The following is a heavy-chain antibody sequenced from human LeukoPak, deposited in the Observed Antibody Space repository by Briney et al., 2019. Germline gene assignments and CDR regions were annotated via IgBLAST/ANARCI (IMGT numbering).Heavy chain of an antibody. J-gene: IGHJ4*02. CDR2: ISNSGTII. D-gene: IGHD1-26*01. V-gene: IGHV3-11*01. CDR3: ARVRGSYSFDY. Sequence: GGSLRLSCAASGFTFSDYYMSWMRQAPGKGLEWVSYISNSGTIIHDADSVKGRFTISRDNARNSLFLQMNSLRAEDTAVYYCARVRGSYSFDYWGRGTLLTVSS. CDR1: GFTFSDYY.